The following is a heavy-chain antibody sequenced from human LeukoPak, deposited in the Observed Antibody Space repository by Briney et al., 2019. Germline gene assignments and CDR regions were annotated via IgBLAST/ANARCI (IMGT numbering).Heavy chain of an antibody. CDR1: GGSISSYY. V-gene: IGHV4-59*01. CDR2: IYYSEST. D-gene: IGHD3-3*01. CDR3: ARGPPYDFWSGSNWFDP. Sequence: RASETLSLTCTVSGGSISSYYWSWIRQPPGKGLEWIGYIYYSESTNYNPSLKSRVTISVDTSKNQFSLKLSSVTAADTAVYYCARGPPYDFWSGSNWFDPWGQGTLVTVSS. J-gene: IGHJ5*02.